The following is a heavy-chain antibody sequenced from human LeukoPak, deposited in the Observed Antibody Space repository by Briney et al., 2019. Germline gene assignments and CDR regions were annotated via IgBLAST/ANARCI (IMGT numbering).Heavy chain of an antibody. D-gene: IGHD4-23*01. CDR2: IYHGGST. CDR1: GGSISSSKW. Sequence: SETLSLTCAVSGGSISSSKWWSWVRQPPGKGLEWIGEIYHGGSTNYNPSLKSRVTIPVDKSKNQLSLRLTSVTAADTAVYYCASNGGTSWGNWFDPWGQGTLVTVSS. CDR3: ASNGGTSWGNWFDP. J-gene: IGHJ5*02. V-gene: IGHV4-4*02.